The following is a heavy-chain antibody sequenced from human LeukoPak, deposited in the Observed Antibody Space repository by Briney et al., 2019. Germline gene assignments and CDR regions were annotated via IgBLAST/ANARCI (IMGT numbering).Heavy chain of an antibody. CDR2: IYYSGST. D-gene: IGHD4-17*01. Sequence: SETLSLTCTVSGGSISSYYWSWIRQPPGKGLEWIGYIYYSGSTNYNPSLKSRVTISVDTSKNQFSLKLSSVTAADTAVYYCARPLRSDFTGFDLWGRGTLVTVSS. CDR1: GGSISSYY. V-gene: IGHV4-59*08. CDR3: ARPLRSDFTGFDL. J-gene: IGHJ2*01.